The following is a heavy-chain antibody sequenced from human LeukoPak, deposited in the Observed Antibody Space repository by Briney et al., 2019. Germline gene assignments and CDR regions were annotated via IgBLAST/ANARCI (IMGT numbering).Heavy chain of an antibody. D-gene: IGHD4-23*01. CDR1: GYTFTGYY. CDR2: INPNSGGT. Sequence: ASVTVSCKASGYTFTGYYMHWVRQAPGQGLEWMGWINPNSGGTNYAQKFQGWVTMTRDTSISTAYMELSRLRSDDTAVYYCARAGCGNFYYYYGMDVWGQGTTVTVSS. V-gene: IGHV1-2*04. CDR3: ARAGCGNFYYYYGMDV. J-gene: IGHJ6*02.